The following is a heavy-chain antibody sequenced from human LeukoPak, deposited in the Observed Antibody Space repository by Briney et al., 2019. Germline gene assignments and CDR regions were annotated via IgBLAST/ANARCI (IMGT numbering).Heavy chain of an antibody. V-gene: IGHV4-59*01. J-gene: IGHJ3*02. CDR1: GGSISSYY. CDR2: IYYSGST. D-gene: IGHD5-12*01. CDR3: ARDYSGDDAFDI. Sequence: SETLSLTCTVSGGSISSYYWSWLRRPPGKGLEWIGYIYYSGSTNYNPSLKSRVTISVDTSKNQFSLKLSSVTAANTAVYYCARDYSGDDAFDIWGQGTMVTVSS.